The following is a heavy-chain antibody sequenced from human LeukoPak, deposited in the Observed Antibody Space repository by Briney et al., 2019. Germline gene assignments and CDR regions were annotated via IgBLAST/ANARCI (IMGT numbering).Heavy chain of an antibody. V-gene: IGHV4-34*01. CDR3: ARGTYYYDSSGYYWARSPMKLDY. CDR1: GGSFSGYY. Sequence: SETLSLTCAVYGGSFSGYYWSWIRQPPGKGLEWIGEINHSGSTNYNPSLKSRVTISVDTSKNQFSLKLSSVTSADTAVYYCARGTYYYDSSGYYWARSPMKLDYWGQGTLVTVSS. D-gene: IGHD3-22*01. CDR2: INHSGST. J-gene: IGHJ4*02.